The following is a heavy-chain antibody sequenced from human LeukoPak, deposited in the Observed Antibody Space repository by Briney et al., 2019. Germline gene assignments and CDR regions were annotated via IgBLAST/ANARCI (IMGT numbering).Heavy chain of an antibody. CDR3: ARGGAARPLDYFDY. J-gene: IGHJ4*02. D-gene: IGHD6-6*01. Sequence: SETLSLTCVVSGGSVSGYYWGWIRQPPGRGLEWIGEINHSGSTNYNPSLKSRVTISVDTSKNQFSLKLSSVTAADTAVYYCARGGAARPLDYFDYWGQGTLVTVSS. V-gene: IGHV4-34*01. CDR1: GGSVSGYY. CDR2: INHSGST.